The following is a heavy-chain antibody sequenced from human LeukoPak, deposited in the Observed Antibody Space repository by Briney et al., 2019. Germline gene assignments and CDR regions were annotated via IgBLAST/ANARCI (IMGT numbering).Heavy chain of an antibody. Sequence: TPSETLSLTCTVSGGSISSYYWSWIRQPPGKGLEWIGYIYYSGSTNYNPSLKSRVTISVDTSKNQFSLKLSSVTAADTAVYYCARRRRYCSGGSCYFDAFDIWGQGTMVTVSS. CDR3: ARRRRYCSGGSCYFDAFDI. V-gene: IGHV4-59*08. J-gene: IGHJ3*02. CDR1: GGSISSYY. D-gene: IGHD2-15*01. CDR2: IYYSGST.